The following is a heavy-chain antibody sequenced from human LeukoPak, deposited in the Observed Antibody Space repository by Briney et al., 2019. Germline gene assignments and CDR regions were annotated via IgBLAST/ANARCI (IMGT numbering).Heavy chain of an antibody. Sequence: TSETLSLTCAVYGGPFSDYYWSWIRQSPGQGLEWIGEINHLGSTNYNPSLKSRVTISVDKSKNQFSLKLSSVTAADTAVYYCARAKPPPTYYDFWSGYYYGMDVWGQGTTVTVSS. CDR2: INHLGST. J-gene: IGHJ6*02. D-gene: IGHD3-3*01. V-gene: IGHV4-34*01. CDR3: ARAKPPPTYYDFWSGYYYGMDV. CDR1: GGPFSDYY.